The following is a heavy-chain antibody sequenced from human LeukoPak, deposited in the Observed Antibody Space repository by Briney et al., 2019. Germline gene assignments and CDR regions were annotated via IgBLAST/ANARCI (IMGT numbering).Heavy chain of an antibody. J-gene: IGHJ4*02. CDR3: SRALHDSSGYYFDY. CDR2: ISNSSPNI. Sequence: GGSLRLSCAASGFTFISYSMNWVRQAPATGLEWVSSISNSSPNIYYADSAKRRFIIPRHSAKDSLFPLMHTLRSADTAVFYCSRALHDSSGYYFDYWRQGTMVSVPS. CDR1: GFTFISYS. V-gene: IGHV3-21*01. D-gene: IGHD3-22*01.